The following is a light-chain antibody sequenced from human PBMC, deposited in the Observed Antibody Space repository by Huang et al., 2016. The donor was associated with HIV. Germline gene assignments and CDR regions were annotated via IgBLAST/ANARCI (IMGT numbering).Light chain of an antibody. V-gene: IGKV4-1*01. CDR3: QQYYNTLSYT. J-gene: IGKJ2*01. Sequence: DIVMTQSPDSLAVSLGERATINCKSSQSVLYNSNNKNYLAWYQQKPGHPPKLLIYWAATRESGGPDRFTGSGSGTDFTLTISSLQAEDVAVYYCQQYYNTLSYTFGQGTKLEIK. CDR1: QSVLYNSNNKNY. CDR2: WAA.